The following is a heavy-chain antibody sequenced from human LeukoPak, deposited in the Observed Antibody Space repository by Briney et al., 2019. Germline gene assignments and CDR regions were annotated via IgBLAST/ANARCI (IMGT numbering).Heavy chain of an antibody. CDR2: ISSSSSYI. CDR3: ARVRRYGSGSYGSSYYYGMDV. CDR1: GCTFSSYS. D-gene: IGHD3-10*01. Sequence: GWSLRHSCAASGCTFSSYSMNWVRQAPGKGLEWVASISSSSSYIYYADSVKGRFTISRDNAKNSLYLKMNSLRAEDTAVYYCARVRRYGSGSYGSSYYYGMDVWGKGTTVTVSS. J-gene: IGHJ6*04. V-gene: IGHV3-21*01.